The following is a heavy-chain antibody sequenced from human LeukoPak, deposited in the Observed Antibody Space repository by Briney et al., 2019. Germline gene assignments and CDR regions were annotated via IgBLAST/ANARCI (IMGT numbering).Heavy chain of an antibody. CDR3: ASRPGPRVYYYYMDV. CDR1: GGSFSGYY. Sequence: SETLSLTCAVYGGSFSGYYWSWIRRPPGKGLEWIGEINHSGSTNYNPSLKSRVTISVDTSKNQFSLKLSSVTAADTAVYYCASRPGPRVYYYYMDVWGKGTTVTVSS. D-gene: IGHD7-27*01. V-gene: IGHV4-34*01. J-gene: IGHJ6*03. CDR2: INHSGST.